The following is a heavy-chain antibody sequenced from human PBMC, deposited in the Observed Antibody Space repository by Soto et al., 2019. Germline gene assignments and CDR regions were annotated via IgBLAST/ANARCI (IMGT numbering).Heavy chain of an antibody. J-gene: IGHJ5*02. D-gene: IGHD4-4*01. CDR2: IYYSGST. CDR1: GGSISSGGYY. V-gene: IGHV4-31*03. CDR3: ASSTVRTTPHLSWFDP. Sequence: SETLSLTCTVSGGSISSGGYYWSWIRQHPGKGLEWIGYIYYSGSTYYNPSLKSRVTISVDTSKNQFSLKLSSVTAADTAVYYCASSTVRTTPHLSWFDPWGQGTLVTVSS.